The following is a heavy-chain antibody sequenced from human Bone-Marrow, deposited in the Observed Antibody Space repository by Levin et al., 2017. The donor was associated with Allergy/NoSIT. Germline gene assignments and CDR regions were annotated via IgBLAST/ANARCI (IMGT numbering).Heavy chain of an antibody. V-gene: IGHV1-18*01. CDR1: GYSFRNYG. J-gene: IGHJ5*02. CDR3: ARVLGSGWNVGWFDP. CDR2: VSANKDKR. Sequence: ASVKVSCKASGYSFRNYGITWVRQAPGQGLEWMGWVSANKDKRNYLQSLQGRVTMTRDTSTSTAYMELRSLRSDDTAVYYCARVLGSGWNVGWFDPWGQGTLVIVSS. D-gene: IGHD6-19*01.